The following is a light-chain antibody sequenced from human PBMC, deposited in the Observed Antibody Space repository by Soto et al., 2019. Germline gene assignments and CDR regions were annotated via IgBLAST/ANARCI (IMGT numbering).Light chain of an antibody. CDR2: YDS. J-gene: IGLJ3*02. V-gene: IGLV3-21*04. Sequence: SYELTQPPSVSVAPGKTARITCGGNNIGSKSVHWYQQKPGQAPVLVIYYDSDRPSGIPERFSGSNSGNTATLTISRVEAGDEADYYCQVWDSSSDHPVFGGETKVTVL. CDR1: NIGSKS. CDR3: QVWDSSSDHPV.